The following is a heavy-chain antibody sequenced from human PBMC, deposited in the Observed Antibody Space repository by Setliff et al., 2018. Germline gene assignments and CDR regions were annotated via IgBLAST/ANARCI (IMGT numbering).Heavy chain of an antibody. V-gene: IGHV3-15*01. J-gene: IGHJ6*02. CDR2: IKSKTDGGTT. CDR3: TSGYDYYYYGMDV. D-gene: IGHD5-12*01. CDR1: GFTFSNAW. Sequence: RGVLRLSCAASGFTFSNAWMSWVRQAPGKGLEWVGRIKSKTDGGTTDYAAPVKGRFTISRDDSKNTLYLQMNSLKTEDTAVYYCTSGYDYYYYGMDVWGQGTTVTVSS.